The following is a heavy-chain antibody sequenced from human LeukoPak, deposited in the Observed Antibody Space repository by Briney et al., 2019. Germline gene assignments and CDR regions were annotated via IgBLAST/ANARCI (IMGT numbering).Heavy chain of an antibody. Sequence: PGGSLRLSCAASGFTFSSYWMHWVRQVPGKGLVWVSRINTDGSSTNYADSVKGRFTISRDNAKNTLYLQMNSLRAEDTAVYYCARGTYNPDVWGQGTTVTVSS. J-gene: IGHJ6*02. D-gene: IGHD1-1*01. V-gene: IGHV3-74*01. CDR3: ARGTYNPDV. CDR2: INTDGSST. CDR1: GFTFSSYW.